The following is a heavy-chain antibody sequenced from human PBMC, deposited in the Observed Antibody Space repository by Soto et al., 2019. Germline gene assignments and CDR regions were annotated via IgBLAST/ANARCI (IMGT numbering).Heavy chain of an antibody. V-gene: IGHV2-5*02. Sequence: QITLKESGPPLVKPTQTLTLTCTFSGFSLSTSGVGVGWIRQPPGKALEWLALIYWDDDKRYSPSLKSRLTITKDTSKNQVVLTMTNMDPVDTATYYCAHRDESGWYTDAVDIWGQGTMVTVSS. CDR3: AHRDESGWYTDAVDI. D-gene: IGHD6-19*01. CDR1: GFSLSTSGVG. CDR2: IYWDDDK. J-gene: IGHJ3*02.